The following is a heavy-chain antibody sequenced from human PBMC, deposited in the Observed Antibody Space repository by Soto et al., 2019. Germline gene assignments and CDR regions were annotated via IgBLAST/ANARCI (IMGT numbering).Heavy chain of an antibody. Sequence: QVQLQQWGAGLLKPSETLSLTCAVYGGSFSGYYWSWIRQPPGKGLEWIGEINHSGSTNYNPSLKRRVTISVDTSKTQFSLKLSSVTAADTAVYYCARRAHYYDSSGYLGNWFDPWGQGTLVTVSS. J-gene: IGHJ5*02. V-gene: IGHV4-34*01. CDR2: INHSGST. CDR3: ARRAHYYDSSGYLGNWFDP. CDR1: GGSFSGYY. D-gene: IGHD3-22*01.